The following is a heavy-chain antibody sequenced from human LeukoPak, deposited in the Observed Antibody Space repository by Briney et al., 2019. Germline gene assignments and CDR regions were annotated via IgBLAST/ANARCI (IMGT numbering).Heavy chain of an antibody. CDR3: AKERKVADY. CDR2: FSGSTGRT. Sequence: GGSLRLSCAASGFTFTSHAVSWVRQAPGKGLEWVSSFSGSTGRTYYADSVKGRFTISRDNSKNTLYLQMNSLRAEDTAVYYCAKERKVADYWGQGTPVTVSS. V-gene: IGHV3-23*01. J-gene: IGHJ4*02. CDR1: GFTFTSHA.